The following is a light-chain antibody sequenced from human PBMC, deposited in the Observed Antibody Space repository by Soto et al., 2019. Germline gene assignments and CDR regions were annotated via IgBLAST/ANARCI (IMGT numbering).Light chain of an antibody. V-gene: IGLV1-44*01. CDR3: AAWDDSLNGWV. CDR2: TNY. CDR1: NSNIGTNA. J-gene: IGLJ3*02. Sequence: QPVLTQPHSASGTPGQRVTISCSGSNSNIGTNAVNWYQHLPGTAPKLLIYTNYQRPSGVPDRFSGSRSGTSASLAISGLQSEDEADYYCAAWDDSLNGWVFGGGTKLTVL.